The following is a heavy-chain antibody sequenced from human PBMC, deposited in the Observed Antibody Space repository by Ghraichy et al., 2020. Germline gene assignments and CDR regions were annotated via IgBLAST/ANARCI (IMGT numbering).Heavy chain of an antibody. V-gene: IGHV3-30*02. Sequence: GGSLRLSCAASGFSFNNYGMHWVRQTPGKGLEWVAFIRYDGSNKYYADSVKGRFTISRDNSKNTLYLQMNSLRAEDTAVYYCAKGPLGYCSGGSCYSDYWGQGTLVTVSS. CDR2: IRYDGSNK. D-gene: IGHD2-15*01. CDR3: AKGPLGYCSGGSCYSDY. CDR1: GFSFNNYG. J-gene: IGHJ4*02.